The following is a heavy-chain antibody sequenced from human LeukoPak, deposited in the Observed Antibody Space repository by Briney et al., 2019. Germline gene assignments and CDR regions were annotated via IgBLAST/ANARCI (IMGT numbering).Heavy chain of an antibody. J-gene: IGHJ4*02. Sequence: GGSLRLSCAASGFTLSSYSMNWVRQAPGKGLEWVSSISSSSSYIYYADSVKGRFTISRDNAKNSLYLQMNSLRAEDTAVYYCARDLGDYVWGSYRYSHFDYWGQGTLVTVSS. CDR3: ARDLGDYVWGSYRYSHFDY. CDR2: ISSSSSYI. CDR1: GFTLSSYS. D-gene: IGHD3-16*02. V-gene: IGHV3-21*01.